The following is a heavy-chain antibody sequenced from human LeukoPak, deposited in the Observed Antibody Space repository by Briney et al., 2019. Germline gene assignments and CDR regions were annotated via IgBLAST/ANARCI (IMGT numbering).Heavy chain of an antibody. CDR1: GGSFSGYH. CDR2: INHSGST. J-gene: IGHJ5*02. CDR3: ARGRRNRQGPNIVVVPAATQNWFDP. Sequence: SETLSLTCAVYGGSFSGYHWNWIRQPPGKGLEWIGEINHSGSTNYNPSLKSRVTISVDTSKNQFSLKLSSVTAADTAVYYCARGRRNRQGPNIVVVPAATQNWFDPWGQGTLVTVSS. V-gene: IGHV4-34*01. D-gene: IGHD2-2*01.